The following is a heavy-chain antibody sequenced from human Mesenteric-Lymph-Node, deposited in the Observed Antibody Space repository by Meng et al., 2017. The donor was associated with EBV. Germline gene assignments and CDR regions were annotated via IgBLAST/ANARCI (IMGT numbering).Heavy chain of an antibody. D-gene: IGHD3-16*01. CDR3: ATGGILGGFGT. CDR2: IYYTGST. Sequence: QVRLQESGPGLVKPLETLSLTCGVSGGSISTYYWSWIRQPPGKGLEWIGYIYYTGSTIYNPSLKSRVSISVDTSKNQCSLKLTSVTAADTALYYCATGGILGGFGTWGQGALVTVSS. J-gene: IGHJ5*02. CDR1: GGSISTYY. V-gene: IGHV4-59*01.